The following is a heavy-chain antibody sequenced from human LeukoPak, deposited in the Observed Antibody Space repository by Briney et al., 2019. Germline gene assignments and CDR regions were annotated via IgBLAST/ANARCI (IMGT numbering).Heavy chain of an antibody. D-gene: IGHD6-13*01. CDR3: ARDGAGFYSSSWYY. J-gene: IGHJ4*02. V-gene: IGHV3-66*01. Sequence: GGSLRLSCAASGFTVSSNYMSWVRQAPGKGLEWVSVIYSGGSTYYADSVKGRFTISRDNAKNSLYLQMNSLRAEDTAVYYCARDGAGFYSSSWYYWGQGTLVTVSS. CDR1: GFTVSSNY. CDR2: IYSGGST.